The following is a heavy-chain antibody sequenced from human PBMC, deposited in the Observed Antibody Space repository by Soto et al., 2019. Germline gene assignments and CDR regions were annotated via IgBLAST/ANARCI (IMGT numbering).Heavy chain of an antibody. J-gene: IGHJ4*02. CDR1: GGSISSYY. CDR3: ARDRYSSGWLDY. D-gene: IGHD6-19*01. CDR2: IYYSGST. V-gene: IGHV4-59*01. Sequence: TSETQSLTCTVSGGSISSYYWSWIRQPPGKGLEWIGYIYYSGSTNYNPSLKSRVTISVDTSKNQFSLKLSSVTAADTAVYYCARDRYSSGWLDYWGQGTLVTVSS.